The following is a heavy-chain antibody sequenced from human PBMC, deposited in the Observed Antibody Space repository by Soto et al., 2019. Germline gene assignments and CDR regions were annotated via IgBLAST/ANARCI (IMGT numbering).Heavy chain of an antibody. CDR1: GFTFSSYW. J-gene: IGHJ3*02. CDR3: ARDRWEGAFDI. Sequence: GGSLRLSCAASGFTFSSYWMSWVRQAPGKGLEWVANIKQDGSEKYYVDSVRGRFTISRDNAKNSLYLQMNSLRAEDTAVYYCARDRWEGAFDIWGQGTMVTVSS. CDR2: IKQDGSEK. V-gene: IGHV3-7*01. D-gene: IGHD1-26*01.